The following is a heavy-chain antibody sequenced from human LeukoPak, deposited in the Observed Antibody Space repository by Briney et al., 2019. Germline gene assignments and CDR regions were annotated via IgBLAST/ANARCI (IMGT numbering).Heavy chain of an antibody. D-gene: IGHD6-19*01. Sequence: PSETLSLTCTVSGVYISSYFWSWVRQPAGKGLEWIGRIYSSGSTKYNPSLQSRVTMSLDTSKKQLSLNLGSVTAADTAVYYCARAVSSGGLCDYWGQGILVTVSS. CDR1: GVYISSYF. CDR2: IYSSGST. CDR3: ARAVSSGGLCDY. V-gene: IGHV4-4*07. J-gene: IGHJ4*02.